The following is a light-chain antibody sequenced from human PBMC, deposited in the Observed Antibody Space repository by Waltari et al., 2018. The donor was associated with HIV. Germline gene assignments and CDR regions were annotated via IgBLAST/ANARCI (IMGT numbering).Light chain of an antibody. CDR2: RNN. CDR3: AAWDDSLNGLL. CDR1: RSNTGSNA. V-gene: IGLV1-44*01. J-gene: IGLJ2*01. Sequence: QSVLTQPPSASGTPGQGVTISCSGSRSNTGSNAVNWYRQLPGTAPKVLIYRNNQRPSGVPDRFSGSKSGTSASLAISGLQSEDDADYYCAAWDDSLNGLLFGGGTKLTVL.